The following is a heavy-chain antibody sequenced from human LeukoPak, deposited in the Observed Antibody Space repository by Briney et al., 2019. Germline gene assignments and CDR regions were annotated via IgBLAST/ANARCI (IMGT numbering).Heavy chain of an antibody. CDR2: ITPSGSDV. J-gene: IGHJ6*03. V-gene: IGHV3-48*03. CDR3: VTGNCRSFYYYYMDV. D-gene: IGHD1-7*01. CDR1: AISFRSYE. Sequence: GGSLRLSCAASAISFRSYEVNWVRQAPGKGLEWVSFITPSGSDVYYAESVRGRFATSRDNAKDSVFLHMNSLRVEDTAVYYCVTGNCRSFYYYYMDVWGKGTTVTVS.